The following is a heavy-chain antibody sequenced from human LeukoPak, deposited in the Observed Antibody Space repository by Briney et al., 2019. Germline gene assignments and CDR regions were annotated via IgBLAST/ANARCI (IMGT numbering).Heavy chain of an antibody. CDR1: GGSISSYY. J-gene: IGHJ4*02. CDR3: AKSGVWYGEYYFDY. D-gene: IGHD3-10*01. V-gene: IGHV4-59*01. CDR2: IYYNGNT. Sequence: KSSETLSLTCTVFGGSISSYYWSWIRQPPGKGLEWIGYIYYNGNTNYNPSLKIRVTISIDTSKNEFSLNLSSVTAADTAVYYCAKSGVWYGEYYFDYWGQGTLVTVSS.